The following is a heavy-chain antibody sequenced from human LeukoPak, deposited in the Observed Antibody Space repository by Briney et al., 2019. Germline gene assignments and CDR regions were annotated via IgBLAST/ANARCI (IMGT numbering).Heavy chain of an antibody. D-gene: IGHD4-17*01. V-gene: IGHV3-23*01. J-gene: IGHJ3*02. CDR1: GFTFSNYA. CDR3: ARDPSGDYVGAFDM. Sequence: GGSLRLSCVAFGFTFSNYAMIWVRQAPGKRLEWVSDIRASGGTTNYADSVKGRFTISRDNSKNTLYLQMNSLRAEDTAVYYCARDPSGDYVGAFDMWGLGTMVTVSS. CDR2: IRASGGTT.